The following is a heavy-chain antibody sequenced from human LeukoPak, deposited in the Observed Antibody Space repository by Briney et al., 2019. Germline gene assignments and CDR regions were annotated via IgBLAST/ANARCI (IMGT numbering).Heavy chain of an antibody. D-gene: IGHD1-7*01. CDR3: ARDSGTTGEVKFDP. Sequence: GASVKVSCKASGYTLTSYYMHWVRQAPGQGLEWMGIVNPSGGSTTYAQKFQGRVTMTRDTSTNTVYMELSSLRSEDTAVYYCARDSGTTGEVKFDPWGQGTLVTVSS. CDR1: GYTLTSYY. CDR2: VNPSGGST. J-gene: IGHJ5*02. V-gene: IGHV1-46*01.